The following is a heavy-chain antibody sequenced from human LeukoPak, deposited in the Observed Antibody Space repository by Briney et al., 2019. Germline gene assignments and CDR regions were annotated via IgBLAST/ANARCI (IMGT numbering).Heavy chain of an antibody. CDR3: ARGGGYSYGSFDY. CDR1: GFTFSSYS. V-gene: IGHV3-74*01. J-gene: IGHJ4*02. CDR2: INRDGSST. D-gene: IGHD5-18*01. Sequence: PGGSLRLSCAASGFTFSSYSMNWVRQAPGKGLEWVSRINRDGSSTSYADSVKGRFTISRDNAKNTLYLQMNSLRAEDTAVYYCARGGGYSYGSFDYWGQGTLVTVSS.